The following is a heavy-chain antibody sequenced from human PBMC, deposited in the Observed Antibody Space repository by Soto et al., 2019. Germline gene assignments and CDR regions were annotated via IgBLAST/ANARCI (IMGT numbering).Heavy chain of an antibody. J-gene: IGHJ6*02. CDR2: ISGSGVST. CDR1: GFTFSNYA. CDR3: AKDYALSSRSYYYGMDA. V-gene: IGHV3-23*01. D-gene: IGHD2-2*01. Sequence: GGSLRLSCAASGFTFSNYAMSWVRQAPGEGLEWVSLISGSGVSTYYADSVKGRFTISRDNAKNTLFLQMNSLRADDTAVYYCAKDYALSSRSYYYGMDAWGQGTTVTVSS.